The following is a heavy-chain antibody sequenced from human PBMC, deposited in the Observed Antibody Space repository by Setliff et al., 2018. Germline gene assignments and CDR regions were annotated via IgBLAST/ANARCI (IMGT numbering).Heavy chain of an antibody. V-gene: IGHV1-18*01. Sequence: ASVKVSCKASGYTFSNSGVTWVRQAPGQGLEWMGWVTVYNGNTKYAQNLQGRLTLTTDISTSTAYMELGSLTTDDTAVYYCARVESMVRGKNILRHFDYWGQGIQVTVSS. CDR3: ARVESMVRGKNILRHFDY. CDR1: GYTFSNSG. D-gene: IGHD3-10*01. CDR2: VTVYNGNT. J-gene: IGHJ4*02.